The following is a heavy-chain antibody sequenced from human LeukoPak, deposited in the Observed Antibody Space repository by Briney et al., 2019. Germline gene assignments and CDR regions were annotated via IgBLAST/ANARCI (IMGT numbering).Heavy chain of an antibody. V-gene: IGHV4-39*07. CDR2: VYHSGGT. J-gene: IGHJ4*02. CDR1: GGSLSSTHYY. Sequence: PSETLSLTCTVSGGSLSSTHYYWGWIRQSPEKGLEWIGSVYHSGGTYFNPSLKSRVTISIDTSRNQFSLRLISVTAADTAVYYCARVLRGGLEYFDYWGQGTLVTVSS. CDR3: ARVLRGGLEYFDY.